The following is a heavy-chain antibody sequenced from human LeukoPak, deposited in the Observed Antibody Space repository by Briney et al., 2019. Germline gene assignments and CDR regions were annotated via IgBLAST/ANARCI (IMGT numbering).Heavy chain of an antibody. D-gene: IGHD5-12*01. CDR3: KSGYGQYGYYYYYMDV. CDR2: IKQDGSEK. J-gene: IGHJ6*03. CDR1: GFTFSSYW. Sequence: GGSLRLSCAASGFTFSSYWMSWVRQAPGKGPEWVANIKQDGSEKYYVDSVKGRFTISRDNAKNSLYLQMNSLRAEDTAVYYCKSGYGQYGYYYYYMDVWGKGTTVTISS. V-gene: IGHV3-7*01.